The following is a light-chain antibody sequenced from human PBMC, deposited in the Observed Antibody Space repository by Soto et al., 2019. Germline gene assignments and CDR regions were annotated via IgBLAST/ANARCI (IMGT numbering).Light chain of an antibody. CDR2: RSN. J-gene: IGLJ2*01. CDR3: AAWDDSLSGVV. Sequence: QSVLTQPPSASGTPGQRVTISCSGSSSNIGSNYVFWYQHLPGTAPKLLIYRSNQRPSGVPDRFSGSKSGTSASLGISGRRSEDETDYYCAAWDDSLSGVVFGGGTKLTAL. CDR1: SSNIGSNY. V-gene: IGLV1-47*01.